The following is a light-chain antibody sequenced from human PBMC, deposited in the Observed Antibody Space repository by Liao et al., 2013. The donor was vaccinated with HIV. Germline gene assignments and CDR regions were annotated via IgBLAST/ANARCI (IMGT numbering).Light chain of an antibody. CDR2: YDS. CDR3: QVWDSSSDLQGV. CDR1: NIGSKS. V-gene: IGLV3-21*01. J-gene: IGLJ1*01. Sequence: SYVLTQPPSVSVAPGKTARITCGGNNIGSKSVHWYQQKPGQAPVLVIYYDSDRPSGIPERFSGSNSGNTATLTISRVEAGDEADYYCQVWDSSSDLQGVFGTGTKVTVL.